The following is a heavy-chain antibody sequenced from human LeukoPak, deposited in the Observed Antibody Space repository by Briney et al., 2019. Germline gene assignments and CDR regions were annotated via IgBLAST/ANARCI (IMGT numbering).Heavy chain of an antibody. V-gene: IGHV3-30*03. CDR1: GFTVSSNY. Sequence: GGSLRLSCAASGFTVSSNYMTWVRQAPGKGLEWVAVISYDGSNKYYADSVKGRFTISRDNAKNTVYLQMNSLRVEDTAVYYCARVYETNGYLYWGQGSLVTVSS. CDR3: ARVYETNGYLY. J-gene: IGHJ4*02. CDR2: ISYDGSNK. D-gene: IGHD3-22*01.